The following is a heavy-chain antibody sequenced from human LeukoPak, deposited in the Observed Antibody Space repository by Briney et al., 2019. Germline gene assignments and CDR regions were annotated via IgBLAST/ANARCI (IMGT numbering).Heavy chain of an antibody. CDR3: ARANSYLGMGYYYMDV. CDR2: IFHSGST. D-gene: IGHD5-18*01. CDR1: GYSISSGYY. J-gene: IGHJ6*03. Sequence: SETLSLTCTVSGYSISSGYYWGWIRQPPGKGLEWIGNIFHSGSTYHNPSLKSRVTISVDTSKNHFSLKLSSVTAADTAVYYCARANSYLGMGYYYMDVWGKGTTVTVSS. V-gene: IGHV4-38-2*02.